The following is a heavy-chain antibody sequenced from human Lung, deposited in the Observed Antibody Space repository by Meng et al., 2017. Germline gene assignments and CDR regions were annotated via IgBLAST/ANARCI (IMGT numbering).Heavy chain of an antibody. D-gene: IGHD4-11*01. CDR3: ARGPTTMAHDFDY. CDR1: GGSFSDSY. Sequence: QVHRRPGGAGLLKPTETLSLTSVVSGGSFSDSYGSWIRQPPGKGLEWIGEINHSGSTNYNPSLESRATISVDTSQNNLSLKLSSVTAADSAVYYCARGPTTMAHDFDYWGQGTLVTVSS. J-gene: IGHJ4*02. V-gene: IGHV4-34*01. CDR2: INHSGST.